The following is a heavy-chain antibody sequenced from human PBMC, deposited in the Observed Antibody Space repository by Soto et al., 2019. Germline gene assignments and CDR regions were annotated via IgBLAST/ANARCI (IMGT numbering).Heavy chain of an antibody. Sequence: SVKVSCKASGGTFSSYAISWVRQAPGQGLEWMGGIIPIFGTANYAQKFQGRVTITADESTSTAYMELSSLRSEDTAVYYCARHTIYSYGSGYWGQGTLVTVSS. CDR3: ARHTIYSYGSGY. CDR2: IIPIFGTA. D-gene: IGHD5-18*01. J-gene: IGHJ4*02. CDR1: GGTFSSYA. V-gene: IGHV1-69*13.